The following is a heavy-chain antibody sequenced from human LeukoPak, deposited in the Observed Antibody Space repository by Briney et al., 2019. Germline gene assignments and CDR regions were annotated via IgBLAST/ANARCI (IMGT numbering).Heavy chain of an antibody. CDR2: ISGGGGST. Sequence: QPGGSLRLSCAASGFTFTSYSMNWVRQAPGKGLEWVSTISGGGGSTYYADSVKGRFTISRDNSKNTLYLQMNSLGSEDTAVYYCAKSRTKYGDSLVDYWGQGTLVTVSS. V-gene: IGHV3-23*01. J-gene: IGHJ4*02. D-gene: IGHD4-17*01. CDR1: GFTFTSYS. CDR3: AKSRTKYGDSLVDY.